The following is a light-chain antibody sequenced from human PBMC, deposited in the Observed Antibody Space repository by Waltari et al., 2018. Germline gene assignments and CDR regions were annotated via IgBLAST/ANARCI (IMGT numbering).Light chain of an antibody. J-gene: IGKJ4*01. Sequence: EIVLRQSPATLALSPGERATLSCRASQRVRNYLAWFQQKPGQVPRLLIYDTSNRGTGVPARFSGSGSGTDFTLTISSLESEDFAVYYCQQRSSWPLTFGGGTKVQIK. CDR1: QRVRNY. CDR3: QQRSSWPLT. V-gene: IGKV3-11*01. CDR2: DTS.